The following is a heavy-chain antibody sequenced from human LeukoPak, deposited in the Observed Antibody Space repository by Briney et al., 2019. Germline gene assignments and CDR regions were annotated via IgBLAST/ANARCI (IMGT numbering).Heavy chain of an antibody. D-gene: IGHD6-13*01. CDR2: ISWNSGSI. J-gene: IGHJ4*02. Sequence: GGSLRLSCAASGFTFDDYAMHWVRQAPGKGLEWASGISWNSGSIGYADSVKGRFTISRDNAKNSLYLQMNSLRAEDTALYYCAKAPAIYSLEYYFDYWGQGTLVTVSS. CDR1: GFTFDDYA. CDR3: AKAPAIYSLEYYFDY. V-gene: IGHV3-9*01.